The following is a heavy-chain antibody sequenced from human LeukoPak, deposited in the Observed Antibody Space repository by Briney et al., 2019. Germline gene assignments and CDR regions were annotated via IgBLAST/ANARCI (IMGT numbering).Heavy chain of an antibody. Sequence: EASVKVSCKASGYTFTGYYMHWVRQAPGQGLEWMGWINPNSGGTNYAQKFQGRVTMTRDTSISTAYMELSRLRSDDTAVYYCARDYSSSWRNYYFDYWGQGTLVTVSS. CDR1: GYTFTGYY. CDR3: ARDYSSSWRNYYFDY. V-gene: IGHV1-2*02. J-gene: IGHJ4*02. D-gene: IGHD6-13*01. CDR2: INPNSGGT.